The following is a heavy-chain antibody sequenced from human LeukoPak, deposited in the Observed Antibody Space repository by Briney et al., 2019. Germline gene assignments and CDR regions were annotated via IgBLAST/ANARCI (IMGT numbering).Heavy chain of an antibody. J-gene: IGHJ4*02. Sequence: SETLSLTCTVSGGSLSTYYWTWIRQPAGKGLEYIGRVYGSGSTNYNPSLKSRVTISVDTSKNQFSLKLSSVTAADTAVYYCARRGGRTYYYDSSGYRPHNYYFDYWGQGTLVTVSS. D-gene: IGHD3-22*01. CDR2: VYGSGST. CDR1: GGSLSTYY. CDR3: ARRGGRTYYYDSSGYRPHNYYFDY. V-gene: IGHV4-4*07.